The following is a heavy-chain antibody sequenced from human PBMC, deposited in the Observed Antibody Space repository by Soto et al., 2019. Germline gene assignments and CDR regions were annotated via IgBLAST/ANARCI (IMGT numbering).Heavy chain of an antibody. CDR2: RYYSEST. V-gene: IGHV4-31*02. D-gene: IGHD2-15*01. CDR3: ARTKCSGGSCYSWSLDY. J-gene: IGHJ4*02. CDR1: GGSITTGGYY. Sequence: TLSLTWTVSGGSITTGGYYWSWIRQLPGKGLEWIGHRYYSESTYYNPSPKSRVSISLDTSKNQFSLKLSFVTAADTAMYYCARTKCSGGSCYSWSLDYWGQGTPVTVSS.